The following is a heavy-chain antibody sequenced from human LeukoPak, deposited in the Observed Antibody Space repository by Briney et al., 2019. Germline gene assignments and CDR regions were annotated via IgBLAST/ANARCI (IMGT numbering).Heavy chain of an antibody. J-gene: IGHJ4*02. CDR2: ISYDGSNK. D-gene: IGHD3-22*01. V-gene: IGHV3-30*01. CDR1: GFTFSSYA. CDR3: ASGYYYDSSGYFGDY. Sequence: GRSLRLSCAASGFTFSSYAMHWVRQAPGKGLEWVAVISYDGSNKYYADSVKGRFTISRDNSKNTLYLQMNSPRAEDTAVYYCASGYYYDSSGYFGDYWGQGTLVTVSS.